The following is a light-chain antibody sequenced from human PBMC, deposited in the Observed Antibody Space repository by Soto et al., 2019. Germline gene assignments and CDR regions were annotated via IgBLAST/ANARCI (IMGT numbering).Light chain of an antibody. CDR1: QDINSR. CDR2: FAF. J-gene: IGKJ4*01. CDR3: QQADSLPRT. Sequence: IQMTQSPSSVSASVGYIVTITCRASQDINSRFAWYPQKPGKAPKXLIYFAFNLESGVPSRFIGSVSGTDFTLTITRLQTEDVATYYCQQADSLPRTFGGGTKV. V-gene: IGKV1-12*01.